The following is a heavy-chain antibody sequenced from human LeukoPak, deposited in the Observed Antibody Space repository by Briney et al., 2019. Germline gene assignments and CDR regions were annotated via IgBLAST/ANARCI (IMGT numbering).Heavy chain of an antibody. V-gene: IGHV4-34*01. D-gene: IGHD6-13*01. CDR3: ARVGIAAAGPFDY. CDR1: GGSFSGYY. CDR2: INHSGST. Sequence: SETLSFTCAVYGGSFSGYYWSWIRQPPGKGLEWIGEINHSGSTNYNPSLKSRVTISVDTSKNQFSLKLSSVTAADTAVYYCARVGIAAAGPFDYWGQGTLVTVSS. J-gene: IGHJ4*02.